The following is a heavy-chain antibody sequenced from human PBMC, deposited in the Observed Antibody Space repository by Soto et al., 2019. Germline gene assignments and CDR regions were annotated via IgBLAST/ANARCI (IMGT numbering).Heavy chain of an antibody. J-gene: IGHJ5*02. V-gene: IGHV1-18*01. D-gene: IGHD3-3*01. Sequence: QVQLVQSGAEVKKPGASVKVSCKASGYTFTSYGISWVRQAPGQRLEWMGWISAYNGNTNYAQKLQGRVTMTTDTSTSTAYMELRSLRSDDTAVYYCAREATYYDFWSGSRRWFDPWGQGTLVTVSS. CDR1: GYTFTSYG. CDR3: AREATYYDFWSGSRRWFDP. CDR2: ISAYNGNT.